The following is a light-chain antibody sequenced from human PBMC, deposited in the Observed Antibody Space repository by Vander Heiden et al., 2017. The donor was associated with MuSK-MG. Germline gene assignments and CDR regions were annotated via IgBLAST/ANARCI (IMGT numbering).Light chain of an antibody. Sequence: QSALTQPRSVTGSPGPSITISCTGTSSDVGGYNFVSWYQHHPTKAPKLLIYDVHKRPSGVPDRFSGSKFGYTASLTISGRQAEDEADYYCCSYAGSYSVIFGGGTKLTVL. CDR1: SSDVGGYNF. J-gene: IGLJ2*01. V-gene: IGLV2-11*01. CDR3: CSYAGSYSVI. CDR2: DVH.